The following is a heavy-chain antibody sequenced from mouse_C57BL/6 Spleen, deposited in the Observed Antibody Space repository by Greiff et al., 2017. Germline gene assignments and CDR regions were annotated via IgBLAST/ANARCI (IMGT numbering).Heavy chain of an antibody. CDR3: ASIYYGNYDYYAMDY. V-gene: IGHV1-42*01. CDR1: GYSFTGYY. D-gene: IGHD2-1*01. Sequence: EVQLQQSGPELVKPGASVKISCKASGYSFTGYYMNWVKQSPEKSLEWIGEINPSTGGTTYNQKFKAKATLTVDKSSSTAYMQLKSLTSEDSAVYYCASIYYGNYDYYAMDYWGQGTSVTVSS. J-gene: IGHJ4*01. CDR2: INPSTGGT.